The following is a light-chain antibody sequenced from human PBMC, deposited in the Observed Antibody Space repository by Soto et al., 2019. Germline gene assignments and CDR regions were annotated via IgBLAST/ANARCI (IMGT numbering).Light chain of an antibody. V-gene: IGLV2-14*01. CDR1: SSDVGGYNY. CDR2: AVS. CDR3: NSYTSSNTLYV. Sequence: QSALTQPASVSGSPGPSITISCTGTSSDVGGYNYVSWYQQHPGKAPKLMIYAVSYRPSGVSNRFSGSKSGNTASLTISGLQTEDEADYYCNSYTSSNTLYVFGTGTKLTVL. J-gene: IGLJ1*01.